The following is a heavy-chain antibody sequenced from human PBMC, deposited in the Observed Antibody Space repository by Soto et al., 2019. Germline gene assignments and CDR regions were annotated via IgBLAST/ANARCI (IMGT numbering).Heavy chain of an antibody. CDR1: GGSISNYY. V-gene: IGHV4-59*01. CDR2: IYYSGST. Sequence: SETLSLTCIVSGGSISNYYWSWIRQPPGKGLEWIGYIYYSGSTNYNPSLQSRVTISVDTSKNQFSLKLSSVTAADTAVYYCARSQTTVTSYDYWGQGTLVTVSS. D-gene: IGHD4-17*01. J-gene: IGHJ4*02. CDR3: ARSQTTVTSYDY.